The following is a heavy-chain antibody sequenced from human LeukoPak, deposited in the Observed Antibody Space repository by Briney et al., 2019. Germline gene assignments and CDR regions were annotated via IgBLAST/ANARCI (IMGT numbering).Heavy chain of an antibody. V-gene: IGHV3-30*02. J-gene: IGHJ4*02. D-gene: IGHD4-23*01. Sequence: GGSLRLSXAASGFTFSSYGMHWVRQAPGKGLEWVAFIRYDGSNKYYADSVKGRFTISRDNSKNTLYLQMNSLRAEDTAVYYCAKLQSQLTGVDYFDYWGQGTLVTVSS. CDR2: IRYDGSNK. CDR3: AKLQSQLTGVDYFDY. CDR1: GFTFSSYG.